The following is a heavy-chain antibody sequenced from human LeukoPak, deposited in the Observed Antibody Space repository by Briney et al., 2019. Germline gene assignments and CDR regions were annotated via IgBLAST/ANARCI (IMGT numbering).Heavy chain of an antibody. CDR2: INHSGST. D-gene: IGHD2-2*01. V-gene: IGHV4-34*01. CDR1: GGSFSGYY. J-gene: IGHJ6*02. CDR3: VGSSCSSTSCHHYYYYYGMDV. Sequence: KPSETLSLTCAVYGGSFSGYYWSWIRQPPGKGLEWIGEINHSGSTNYNPSLKSRVTISVDTSKNQFSLKLSSVTAADTAVYYCVGSSCSSTSCHHYYYYYGMDVWGQGTTVTVSS.